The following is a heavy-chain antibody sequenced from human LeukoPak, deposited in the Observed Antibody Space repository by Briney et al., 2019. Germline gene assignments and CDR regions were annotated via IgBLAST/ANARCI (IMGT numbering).Heavy chain of an antibody. D-gene: IGHD3-22*01. J-gene: IGHJ3*02. CDR2: ISSSSSYI. CDR3: ARRTYYYDSSGYGDAFDI. Sequence: GGSLRLSCAASGFTFSSYSMNWVRQAPGKGLEWVSSISSSSSYIYYADSVKGRFTISRDNAKNSLYLQMNSLRAEDTAVYYCARRTYYYDSSGYGDAFDIWGQGTMVTVSS. CDR1: GFTFSSYS. V-gene: IGHV3-21*01.